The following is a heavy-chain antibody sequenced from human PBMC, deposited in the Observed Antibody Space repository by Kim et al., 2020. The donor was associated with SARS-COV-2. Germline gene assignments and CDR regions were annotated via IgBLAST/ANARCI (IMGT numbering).Heavy chain of an antibody. Sequence: GGSLRLSCAASGFTFSGSAMHWVRQASGKGLEWVGRIRSKANSYATAYAASVKGRFTISRDDSKNTAYLQMNSLKTEDTAVYYCTRLSYCSSTSCSDYWGQGTLVTVSS. CDR1: GFTFSGSA. CDR2: IRSKANSYAT. D-gene: IGHD2-2*01. V-gene: IGHV3-73*01. CDR3: TRLSYCSSTSCSDY. J-gene: IGHJ4*02.